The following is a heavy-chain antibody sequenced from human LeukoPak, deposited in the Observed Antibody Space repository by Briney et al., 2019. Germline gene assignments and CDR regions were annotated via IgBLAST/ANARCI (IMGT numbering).Heavy chain of an antibody. D-gene: IGHD2-21*02. V-gene: IGHV1-69*04. CDR3: AVLSDGAYCGGDCFYLDS. J-gene: IGHJ5*01. CDR1: GGTFSSHA. Sequence: SSVKVSCKASGGTFSSHAMNWVRQAPGQGLEWMGGVIPILDITDYAQKFQGRLTITADKSTGTGYMELSSLRSEDSAVYYCAVLSDGAYCGGDCFYLDSWGQGTLVAVSS. CDR2: VIPILDIT.